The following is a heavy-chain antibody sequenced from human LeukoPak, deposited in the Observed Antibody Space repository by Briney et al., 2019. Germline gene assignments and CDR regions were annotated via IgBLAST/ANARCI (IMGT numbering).Heavy chain of an antibody. CDR1: GGSINSTTYY. CDR3: ARQDYYGSGRPTIFVY. J-gene: IGHJ4*02. D-gene: IGHD3-10*01. CDR2: LYYSGRA. V-gene: IGHV4-39*01. Sequence: PSEPLSLPCTVSGGSINSTTYYWGWIRQPPGKGRGWFGILYYSGRAYYNPSLKSRVTISVDTSKNQCSLKLSSGTAADTAVYYCARQDYYGSGRPTIFVYWGQGTLVTVSS.